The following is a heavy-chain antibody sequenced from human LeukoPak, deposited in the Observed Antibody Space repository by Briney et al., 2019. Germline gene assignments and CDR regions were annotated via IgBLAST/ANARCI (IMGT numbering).Heavy chain of an antibody. CDR3: AKSAGGSYSGYFDY. V-gene: IGHV3-23*01. Sequence: PGGSLRLSCAASGFTVSSNYMSWVRQAPGKGLEWVSAISGSGDSTYYADSVKGRFTISSDNSKNTLYLQMNSLRAEDTALYYCAKSAGGSYSGYFDYWGQGTLVTVSS. CDR2: ISGSGDST. CDR1: GFTVSSNY. D-gene: IGHD1-26*01. J-gene: IGHJ4*02.